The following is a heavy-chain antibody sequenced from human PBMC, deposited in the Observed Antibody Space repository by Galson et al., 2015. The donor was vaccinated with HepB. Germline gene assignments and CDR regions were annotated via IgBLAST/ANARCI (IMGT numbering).Heavy chain of an antibody. CDR1: GFTFSSYG. V-gene: IGHV3-30*18. J-gene: IGHJ3*02. D-gene: IGHD3-3*01. Sequence: SLRLSCAASGFTFSSYGMHWVRQAPGKGLEWVAVISYDGSNKYYADSVKGRFTISRDNSKNTLYLQMNSLRAEDTAVYYCAKDLGGGAFDIWGQGTMVTSLQ. CDR2: ISYDGSNK. CDR3: AKDLGGGAFDI.